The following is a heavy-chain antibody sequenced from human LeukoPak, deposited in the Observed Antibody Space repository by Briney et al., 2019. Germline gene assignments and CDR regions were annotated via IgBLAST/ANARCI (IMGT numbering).Heavy chain of an antibody. CDR3: ARRGPGPFYYFDY. CDR1: GFTFSSYS. CDR2: ISSSSSTI. V-gene: IGHV3-48*04. J-gene: IGHJ4*02. Sequence: PGGSLRLSCAASGFTFSSYSMNWVRQAPGKGLEWVSYISSSSSTIYYAGSVKGRFTISRDNAKNSLYLQMNSLRAEDTAVYYCARRGPGPFYYFDYWGQGTLVTVSS.